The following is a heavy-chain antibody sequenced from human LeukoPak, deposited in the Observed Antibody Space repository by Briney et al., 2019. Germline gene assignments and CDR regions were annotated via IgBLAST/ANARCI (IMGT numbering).Heavy chain of an antibody. Sequence: PGRSLRLSCAASGFTFSSYGMHWVRQAPGKGLEWVSSVSGSGGYTYYADSVKGRFTISRDNSKNTLYLQMNSLRAEDTALYYCAKESAGAGRSYFDYWGQGTLVTVSS. CDR3: AKESAGAGRSYFDY. J-gene: IGHJ4*02. V-gene: IGHV3-23*01. CDR1: GFTFSSYG. D-gene: IGHD6-13*01. CDR2: VSGSGGYT.